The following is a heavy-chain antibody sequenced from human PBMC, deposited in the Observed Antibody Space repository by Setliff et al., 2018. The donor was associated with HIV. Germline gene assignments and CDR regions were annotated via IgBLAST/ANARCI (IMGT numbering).Heavy chain of an antibody. CDR1: GRSLSGYY. CDR2: INQSGST. CDR3: ARGVNPTYYDFWSGNYMRKYYYYYMDV. V-gene: IGHV4-34*01. Sequence: SETLSLTCAVYGRSLSGYYWSWIRQPPGKGLEWIGEINQSGSTNYNPSLKSRVTISVDTSKNQFSLKLSSVTAADTAVYYCARGVNPTYYDFWSGNYMRKYYYYYMDVWGKGTTVT. D-gene: IGHD3-3*01. J-gene: IGHJ6*03.